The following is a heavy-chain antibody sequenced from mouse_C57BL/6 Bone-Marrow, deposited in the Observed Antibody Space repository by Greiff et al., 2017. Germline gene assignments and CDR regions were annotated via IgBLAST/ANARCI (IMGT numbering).Heavy chain of an antibody. V-gene: IGHV5-12*01. D-gene: IGHD4-1*01. CDR1: GLIFSDYY. J-gene: IGHJ4*01. CDR2: ISNGGGSS. CDR3: ARQGNWVYAMDY. Sequence: EVTPMEFGGGLVQPGGSLKLSCAASGLIFSDYYMYLVRQTPEKRLEWVAYISNGGGSSYYPDTVKGRFTISRDNAKNTLYLQMSRLKSEDTAMYYCARQGNWVYAMDYWGQGTSVTVSS.